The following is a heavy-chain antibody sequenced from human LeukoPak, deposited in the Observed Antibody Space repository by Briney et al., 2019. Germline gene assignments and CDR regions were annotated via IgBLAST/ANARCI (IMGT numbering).Heavy chain of an antibody. V-gene: IGHV3-30*02. Sequence: GGSLTLSCAASGFTFSSYGMHWVRQAPGKGLEWVAFIRYDGSNQYYADSVKGRFTISRGNSKNTLYLQMNSLRAEDTAVYYCAKWGYCGGDCYWSETSWGQGTLVTVSS. CDR2: IRYDGSNQ. CDR1: GFTFSSYG. D-gene: IGHD2-21*01. CDR3: AKWGYCGGDCYWSETS. J-gene: IGHJ5*02.